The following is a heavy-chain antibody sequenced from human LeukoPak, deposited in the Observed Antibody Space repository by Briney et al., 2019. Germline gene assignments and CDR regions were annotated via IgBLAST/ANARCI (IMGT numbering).Heavy chain of an antibody. V-gene: IGHV4-39*01. D-gene: IGHD7-27*01. Sequence: PSEPLSLTCTVSGGSISSSSYYWGWIRQPPGKGLEWIGRNYYSGSPYYNPSRQSRVTISVDTSKNQFSLKLSSVTAADTAVYYCARRITGGQSDDWGQGTMVTVSS. CDR1: GGSISSSSYY. J-gene: IGHJ3*01. CDR3: ARRITGGQSDD. CDR2: NYYSGSP.